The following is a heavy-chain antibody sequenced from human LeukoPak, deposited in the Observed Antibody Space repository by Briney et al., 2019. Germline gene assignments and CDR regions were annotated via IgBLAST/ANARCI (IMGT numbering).Heavy chain of an antibody. CDR1: GFTCSSYS. Sequence: GGSLRLSCAASGFTCSSYSMNWVRQAPGKGLEWVSSISSSSSYIYYADSVKGRFTISRDNAKDSLYLQMNSLRAEDTAVYYCARARGGSYDYYMDVWGKGTTVTVSS. CDR3: ARARGGSYDYYMDV. J-gene: IGHJ6*03. V-gene: IGHV3-21*01. D-gene: IGHD1-26*01. CDR2: ISSSSSYI.